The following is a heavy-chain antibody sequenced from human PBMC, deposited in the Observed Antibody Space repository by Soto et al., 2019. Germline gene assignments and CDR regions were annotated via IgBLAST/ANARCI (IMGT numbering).Heavy chain of an antibody. CDR1: GYTFTSYY. Sequence: ASVKVSCKASGYTFTSYYMHWVRQAPGQGLEWMGIINPSGGSTSYAQKFQGRVTMTRDTSTSTVYMELSSLRSEDTAVYYCARGGRIPPSSGLKKTNDAFDIWGQGTMVTVSS. CDR2: INPSGGST. D-gene: IGHD5-18*01. J-gene: IGHJ3*02. V-gene: IGHV1-46*01. CDR3: ARGGRIPPSSGLKKTNDAFDI.